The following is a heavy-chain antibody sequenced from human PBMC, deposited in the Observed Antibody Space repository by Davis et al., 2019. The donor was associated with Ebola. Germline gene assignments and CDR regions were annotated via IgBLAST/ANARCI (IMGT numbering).Heavy chain of an antibody. CDR3: AREGDGYNSPSFDY. CDR1: GASITSHY. V-gene: IGHV4-59*11. J-gene: IGHJ4*02. D-gene: IGHD5-24*01. Sequence: PSETLSLTCTVSGASITSHYWAWIRQSPEKGLEWIGYTHYSGDTNSNPSLKSRVTMSVDTSKNHFSLKLRSVTAADTAVYYCAREGDGYNSPSFDYWGQGNLVTVSS. CDR2: THYSGDT.